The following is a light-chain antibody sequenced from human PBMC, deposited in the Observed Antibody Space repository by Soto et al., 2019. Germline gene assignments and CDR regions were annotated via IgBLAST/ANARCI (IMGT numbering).Light chain of an antibody. J-gene: IGKJ5*01. CDR1: QTVTRNY. Sequence: EIVLTQSPGTLSLSPGERATLSCRASQTVTRNYLAWHQQKPGQTPRLLVYGASSRATGIPDRFSGSGSGTDFTLTISRLEPEDFATYYCQQLKSYVTFGQGTRLEIK. CDR2: GAS. CDR3: QQLKSYVT. V-gene: IGKV3-20*01.